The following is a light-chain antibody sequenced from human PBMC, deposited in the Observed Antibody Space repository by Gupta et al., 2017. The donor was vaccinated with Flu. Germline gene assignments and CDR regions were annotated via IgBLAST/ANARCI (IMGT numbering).Light chain of an antibody. J-gene: IGKJ1*01. CDR3: RRPLHLPKT. CDR2: LGF. V-gene: IGKV2-28*01. Sequence: DIVMTQSPLSLSVTPGEPASISCRSSQSLLDSNGYNYMNWYLQRPGQSPRLLIYLGFKRGSRVPDRFNGSGSGTDFTLKISIVDAEDVRVYYCRRPLHLPKTFGQGTRLEMK. CDR1: QSLLDSNGYNY.